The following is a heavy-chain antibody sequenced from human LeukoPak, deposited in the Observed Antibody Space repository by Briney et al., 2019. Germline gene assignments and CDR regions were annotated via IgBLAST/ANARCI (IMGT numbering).Heavy chain of an antibody. Sequence: PSETLSLTCTVSGDSISSYYWSWIRQPPGKGLEWIGYIYYSGSTNYNPSLKSRVTISVDTSKNQFSLKLSSVTAADTAVYYCARDATIFGSVSWFDPWGQGTLVTVSS. CDR1: GDSISSYY. J-gene: IGHJ5*02. V-gene: IGHV4-59*01. D-gene: IGHD3-3*01. CDR3: ARDATIFGSVSWFDP. CDR2: IYYSGST.